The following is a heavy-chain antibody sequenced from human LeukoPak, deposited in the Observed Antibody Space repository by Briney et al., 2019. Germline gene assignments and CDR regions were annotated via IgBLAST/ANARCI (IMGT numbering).Heavy chain of an antibody. J-gene: IGHJ4*02. CDR2: ISGSGGST. Sequence: GGSLRLSCAASGFTFSRYAMSWVRQAPGKGLEWVSAISGSGGSTYYADSVKGRFTISRDNSKNTLYLQMNSLRAEDTAVYYCAKGKTYYDFWSGYYTNDYWGQGTLVTVSS. CDR1: GFTFSRYA. CDR3: AKGKTYYDFWSGYYTNDY. D-gene: IGHD3-3*01. V-gene: IGHV3-23*01.